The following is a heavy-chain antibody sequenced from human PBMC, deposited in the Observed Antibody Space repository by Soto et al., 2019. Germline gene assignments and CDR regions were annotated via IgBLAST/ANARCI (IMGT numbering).Heavy chain of an antibody. V-gene: IGHV2-5*02. CDR1: GFSLSTTGVG. CDR3: ARSLWFGELH. J-gene: IGHJ4*02. D-gene: IGHD3-10*01. Sequence: QITLKESGPTLVKPTQTLTLTCSFSGFSLSTTGVGVGWIRQSPGKALEWLAIIYWDNDKRYSPSLKSRVTIPKDPSKNPVVLTVTNMDSVDTGTYYCARSLWFGELHWGQGALVTVSS. CDR2: IYWDNDK.